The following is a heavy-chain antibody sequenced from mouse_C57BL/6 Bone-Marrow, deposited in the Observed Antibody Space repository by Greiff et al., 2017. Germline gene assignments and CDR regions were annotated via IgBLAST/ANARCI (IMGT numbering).Heavy chain of an antibody. D-gene: IGHD2-1*01. CDR2: IDPSDSYT. CDR3: ARGGYGNPFAY. CDR1: GYTFTSYW. V-gene: IGHV1-69*01. Sequence: QVQLQQPGAELVMPGASVKLSCKASGYTFTSYWMHWVKQRPGQGLEWIGEIDPSDSYTNYNQKFKGKSTLTVDKSSSTAYMRLSSLTSEDSAVYYCARGGYGNPFAYWGQGTLVTVSA. J-gene: IGHJ3*01.